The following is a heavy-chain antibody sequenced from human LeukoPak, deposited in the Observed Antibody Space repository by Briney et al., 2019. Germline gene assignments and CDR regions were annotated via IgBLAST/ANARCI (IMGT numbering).Heavy chain of an antibody. CDR2: INHSGST. Sequence: SETLSLTCAVYGGSFSGYYWSWIRQPPGKGLEWIGEINHSGSTNYNPSLKSRVTISVDTSKNQFSLKLSSVTAADTAVYYCARVYGSGSYYYYYYGMDVWGKGTTVTVSP. CDR3: ARVYGSGSYYYYYYGMDV. D-gene: IGHD3-10*01. J-gene: IGHJ6*04. CDR1: GGSFSGYY. V-gene: IGHV4-34*01.